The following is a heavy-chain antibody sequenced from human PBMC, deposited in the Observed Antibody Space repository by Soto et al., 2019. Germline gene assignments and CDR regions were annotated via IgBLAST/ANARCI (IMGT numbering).Heavy chain of an antibody. J-gene: IGHJ3*02. Sequence: EVQLLESGGGLVQPGGSLRLSCAASGLTFSSYAMSWVRQAPGKGLEWVSAISGSGGSTYYADSVKGRFTISRDNSKNTLYLQMNSLRAEDTAVYYCAKVKREYSGYDRFAFDIWGQGTMVTVSS. V-gene: IGHV3-23*01. CDR3: AKVKREYSGYDRFAFDI. CDR2: ISGSGGST. D-gene: IGHD5-12*01. CDR1: GLTFSSYA.